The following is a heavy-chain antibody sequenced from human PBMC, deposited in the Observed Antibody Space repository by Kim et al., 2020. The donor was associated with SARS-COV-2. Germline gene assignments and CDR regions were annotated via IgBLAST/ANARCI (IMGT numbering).Heavy chain of an antibody. J-gene: IGHJ4*01. CDR1: GGSISSSSYY. CDR2: IYYSGST. D-gene: IGHD2-15*01. Sequence: SETLSLTCTVSGGSISSSSYYWGWIRQPPGKGLEWSGSIYYSGSTYYNPCLKSRVTISVDTSKNQFSLKLSSVTAADTAVYYCARQDIVVVGPAENYCG. V-gene: IGHV4-39*01. CDR3: ARQDIVVVGPAENY.